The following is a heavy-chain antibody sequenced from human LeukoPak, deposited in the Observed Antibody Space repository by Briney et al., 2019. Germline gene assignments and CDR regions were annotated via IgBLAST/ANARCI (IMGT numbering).Heavy chain of an antibody. J-gene: IGHJ3*02. CDR3: ARGPGYSSTTDAFEI. V-gene: IGHV4-38-2*01. D-gene: IGHD6-13*01. Sequence: GSLRLSCAASGFIFSDYYMSWIRQPPGKGLEWIGSIYYTGNTYYNPSLKSQVTISVDTSKNQFSLKLSSVTAADTAVYYCARGPGYSSTTDAFEIWGQGTMVTVSS. CDR2: IYYTGNT. CDR1: GFIFSDYY.